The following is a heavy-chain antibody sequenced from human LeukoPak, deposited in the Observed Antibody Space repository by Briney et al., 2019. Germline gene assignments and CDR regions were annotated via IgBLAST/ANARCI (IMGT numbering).Heavy chain of an antibody. J-gene: IGHJ4*02. Sequence: ASVKVSCKASGYTFTSYDINWVRQATGQGLEWMGWMNPNSGNTGYAQKFQGRVTITRNTSISTAYMELSSLRSEDTAVYYCATGSRLEWLLLDYWGQGTLVTVSS. CDR1: GYTFTSYD. V-gene: IGHV1-8*03. CDR2: MNPNSGNT. D-gene: IGHD3-3*01. CDR3: ATGSRLEWLLLDY.